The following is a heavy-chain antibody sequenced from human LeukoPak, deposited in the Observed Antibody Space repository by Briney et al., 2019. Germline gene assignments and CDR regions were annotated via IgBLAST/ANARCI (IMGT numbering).Heavy chain of an antibody. CDR1: GFSFDDYT. J-gene: IGHJ4*01. V-gene: IGHV3-43*01. CDR2: INWDGGSA. CDR3: AKDLGKVIAAAGTSGFDT. Sequence: PGGSLRLSCAASGFSFDDYTMHWVRQPPGKGLEWVSLINWDGGSAYYRDSVRGRFTISRDTSKNSLYLQMHSLGTDDTALYYCAKDLGKVIAAAGTSGFDTWGRGTLVTVSS. D-gene: IGHD6-13*01.